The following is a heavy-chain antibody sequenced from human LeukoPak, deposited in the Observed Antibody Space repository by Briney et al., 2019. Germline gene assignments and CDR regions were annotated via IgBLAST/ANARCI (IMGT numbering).Heavy chain of an antibody. CDR2: ISTYNGNT. CDR3: ARKGYCSSTSCYQYYYYGMDV. CDR1: GYTFTSYG. Sequence: GASVKVSCKASGYTFTSYGISWVRQAPGQGLEWMGWISTYNGNTNCAQKLQGRVTMTTDTSTTTAYMELRSLRSDDTAVYYCARKGYCSSTSCYQYYYYGMDVWGQGTTVTVSS. J-gene: IGHJ6*02. V-gene: IGHV1-18*01. D-gene: IGHD2-2*01.